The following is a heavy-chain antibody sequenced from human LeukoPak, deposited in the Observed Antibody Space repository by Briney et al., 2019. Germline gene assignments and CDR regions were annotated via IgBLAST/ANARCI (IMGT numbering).Heavy chain of an antibody. CDR2: ISGTGGST. CDR3: ARDHSGTQDY. V-gene: IGHV3-23*01. CDR1: GFTFSSYG. J-gene: IGHJ4*02. Sequence: GGSLRLSCAASGFTFSSYGMTWVRQAPGKGLEWVSAISGTGGSTYYADSVKGRFTIFRDNRRNTLYLQMNSLRAEDTAVYSCARDHSGTQDYWGQGTLVTVSS. D-gene: IGHD1-1*01.